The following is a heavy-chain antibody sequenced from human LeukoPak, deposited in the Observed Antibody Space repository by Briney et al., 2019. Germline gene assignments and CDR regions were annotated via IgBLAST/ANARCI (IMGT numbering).Heavy chain of an antibody. CDR2: ISGSGGST. CDR1: GFTFSSYA. CDR3: AKGIFPHSGSSNWFDP. V-gene: IGHV3-23*01. J-gene: IGHJ5*02. Sequence: GGSLRLSCAASGFTFSSYAMSWVRQAPGKGLEWVSAISGSGGSTYYADSVKGRFTISRDNSKNTLYLQMNSLRAEDTAVYYCAKGIFPHSGSSNWFDPWGQGTLVTVSS. D-gene: IGHD1-26*01.